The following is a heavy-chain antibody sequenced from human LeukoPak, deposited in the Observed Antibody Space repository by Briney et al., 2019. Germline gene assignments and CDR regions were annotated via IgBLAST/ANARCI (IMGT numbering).Heavy chain of an antibody. Sequence: SETLSLTCAVSGYSISSGYYWGWIRQPPGKGLEWIGNIYHSGTTYYNPSLKSRISISVDTSKNQFSLKLSSVTAADTAVYYCASSDILTGYYNVGFDYWGQGTLVTVSS. D-gene: IGHD3-9*01. CDR3: ASSDILTGYYNVGFDY. J-gene: IGHJ4*02. CDR2: IYHSGTT. V-gene: IGHV4-38-2*01. CDR1: GYSISSGYY.